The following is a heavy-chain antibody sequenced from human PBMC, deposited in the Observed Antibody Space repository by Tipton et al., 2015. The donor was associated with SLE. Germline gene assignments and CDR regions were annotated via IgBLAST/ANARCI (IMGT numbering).Heavy chain of an antibody. J-gene: IGHJ3*02. V-gene: IGHV3-23*01. Sequence: GSLRLSCAASGITFSSYAMSWVRQAPGKGLEWVSAISGSDGSTYYADSVKGRFTISRDNSKNTLYLQMSSLRAEDTAVYYCARDTSDWYGAFDIWGQGTMVTVSS. D-gene: IGHD6-19*01. CDR3: ARDTSDWYGAFDI. CDR2: ISGSDGST. CDR1: GITFSSYA.